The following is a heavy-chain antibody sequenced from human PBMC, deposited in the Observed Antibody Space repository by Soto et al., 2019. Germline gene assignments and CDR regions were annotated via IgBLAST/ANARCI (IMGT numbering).Heavy chain of an antibody. J-gene: IGHJ4*02. Sequence: QVQLQESGPGLVKPSQTLSLTCTVSGGSISSGGYYWSWIRQHPGKGLEWIGYIYYSGSTYYNPSLKSRVTISVDTSKNQFSLKLSSVTAAYTAVYYCARTLAYCGGDCYPLIDYWGQGTLVTVSS. V-gene: IGHV4-31*03. CDR2: IYYSGST. CDR1: GGSISSGGYY. D-gene: IGHD2-21*02. CDR3: ARTLAYCGGDCYPLIDY.